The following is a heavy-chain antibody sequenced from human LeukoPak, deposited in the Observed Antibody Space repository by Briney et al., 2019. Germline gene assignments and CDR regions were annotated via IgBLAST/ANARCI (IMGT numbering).Heavy chain of an antibody. J-gene: IGHJ6*03. V-gene: IGHV3-23*01. CDR2: LTGSGGNT. CDR1: GFTFSSYA. Sequence: HAGGSLRLSCAVSGFTFSSYAMSWVRQAPGKGLEWGSGLTGSGGNTYYADSVKGRFTISRDNSKNPLSLQMNSLRAEDAAVYYCVKFRGIPHYNYHMDVWGKGTTVTVSS. CDR3: VKFRGIPHYNYHMDV. D-gene: IGHD3-10*01.